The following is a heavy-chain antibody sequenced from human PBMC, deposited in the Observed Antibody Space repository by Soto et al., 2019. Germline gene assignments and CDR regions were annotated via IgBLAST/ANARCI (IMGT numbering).Heavy chain of an antibody. J-gene: IGHJ4*02. D-gene: IGHD1-26*01. V-gene: IGHV4-59*01. CDR1: GDSIRSYY. CDR3: ARCFSGNYPSRTEEQYYFDS. CDR2: IYYSGYT. Sequence: SETLSLTCTVSGDSIRSYYWSWIRQPPGKGLEWIGYIYYSGYTSYNPSLKSRVTISVDTSKNQFSLKLNSVTAADTAVYYCARCFSGNYPSRTEEQYYFDSWGQGPLVTVSS.